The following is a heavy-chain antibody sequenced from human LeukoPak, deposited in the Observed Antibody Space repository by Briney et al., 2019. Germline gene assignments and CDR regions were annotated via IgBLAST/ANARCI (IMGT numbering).Heavy chain of an antibody. Sequence: PGGSLRLSCAASGFTVSSNYMSWVRQAPGKGLEWVSVIYSGGSTYYADSVKGRFTISRDNSKNTLYLQMSSLRAEDTAVYYCAREITYFYDSGGYWDAFDIWGQGTMVTVSS. J-gene: IGHJ3*02. CDR1: GFTVSSNY. CDR3: AREITYFYDSGGYWDAFDI. D-gene: IGHD3-22*01. CDR2: IYSGGST. V-gene: IGHV3-53*05.